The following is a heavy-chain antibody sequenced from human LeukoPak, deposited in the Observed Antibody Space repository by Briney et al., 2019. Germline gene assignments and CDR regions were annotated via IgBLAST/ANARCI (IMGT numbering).Heavy chain of an antibody. J-gene: IGHJ4*02. V-gene: IGHV3-30*02. CDR3: ESRRLELRGGKFFDY. CDR2: IRYDGSNK. CDR1: GFTFSSYG. Sequence: PGGSLRLSCAASGFTFSSYGMHWVRQAPGKGLEWVAFIRYDGSNKYYADSVKGRFTISRDNSKNTLYLQMNSLRAEDTAVYYCESRRLELRGGKFFDYWGQGTLVTVSS. D-gene: IGHD1-7*01.